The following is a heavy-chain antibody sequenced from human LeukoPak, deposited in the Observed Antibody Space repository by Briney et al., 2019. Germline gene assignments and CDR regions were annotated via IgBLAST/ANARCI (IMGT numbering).Heavy chain of an antibody. Sequence: SETLSLTCAVYGGSFSDYYWSWIRQPPGKGLEWIGEINHSGSTNYNPSLKSRVTISVHTSKNQFSLRLRSVTAVDTAVYYCARRRAYSGNDPGYYYYYYMDVGGKGTTVTVSS. J-gene: IGHJ6*03. D-gene: IGHD5-12*01. CDR3: ARRRAYSGNDPGYYYYYYMDV. CDR2: INHSGST. V-gene: IGHV4-34*01. CDR1: GGSFSDYY.